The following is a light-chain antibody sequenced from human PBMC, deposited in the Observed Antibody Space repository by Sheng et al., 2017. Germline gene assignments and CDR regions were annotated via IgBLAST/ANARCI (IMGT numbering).Light chain of an antibody. CDR2: GGS. CDR1: NIGIKS. J-gene: IGLJ2*01. V-gene: IGLV3-21*02. CDR3: QVWDSSSNHLI. Sequence: SYELNQPPSLSVAPGQTARITCGGDNIGIKSVHWYQQKPGRAPVLVVYGGSDRPSGIAENFSGSKSGNTATLTIGRVEAGDEADYYCQVWDSSSNHLIFGGGTKLTVL.